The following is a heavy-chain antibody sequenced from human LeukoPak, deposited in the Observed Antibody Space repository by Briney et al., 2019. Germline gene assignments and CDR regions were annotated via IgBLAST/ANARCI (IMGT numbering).Heavy chain of an antibody. CDR2: ISSSSSYI. D-gene: IGHD4-17*01. V-gene: IGHV3-21*01. CDR1: GFTFSSYS. J-gene: IGHJ4*02. CDR3: AKDASTVTTGPLDY. Sequence: GGSLRLSCAASGFTFSSYSMNWVRQAPGKGLEWVSSISSSSSYIYYADSVKGRFTISRDNAKNSLYLQMNSLRAEDTAVYYCAKDASTVTTGPLDYWGQGTLVTVSS.